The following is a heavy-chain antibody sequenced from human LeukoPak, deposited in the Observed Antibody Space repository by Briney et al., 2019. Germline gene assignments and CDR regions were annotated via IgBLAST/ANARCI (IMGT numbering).Heavy chain of an antibody. CDR2: INPSGGST. J-gene: IGHJ4*02. CDR1: GGTFSSYA. Sequence: ASVKVSCKASGGTFSSYAISWVRQAPGQGLEWMGIINPSGGSTSYAQKFQGRVTMTRDTSTSTVYMELSSLRSEDTAVYYCARESDMVRGVPGYWGQGTLVTVSS. CDR3: ARESDMVRGVPGY. D-gene: IGHD3-10*01. V-gene: IGHV1-46*01.